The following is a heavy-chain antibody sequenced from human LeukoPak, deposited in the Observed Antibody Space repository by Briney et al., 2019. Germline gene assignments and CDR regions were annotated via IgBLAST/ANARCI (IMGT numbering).Heavy chain of an antibody. Sequence: SVKVSCKASGGTFSSYAISWVRQAPGQGLEWMGGIIPIFGTANYAQKFQGRVTITTDESTSTAYMELSSLRSEDTAVYYCASRQLVWGNCFDPWGQGTLVTVSS. CDR1: GGTFSSYA. J-gene: IGHJ5*02. CDR2: IIPIFGTA. V-gene: IGHV1-69*05. D-gene: IGHD6-6*01. CDR3: ASRQLVWGNCFDP.